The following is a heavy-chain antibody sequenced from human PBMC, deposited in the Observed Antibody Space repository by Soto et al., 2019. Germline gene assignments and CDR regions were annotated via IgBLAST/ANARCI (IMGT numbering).Heavy chain of an antibody. CDR3: ARESTVTKGVGSY. CDR2: IIPILGIA. D-gene: IGHD4-17*01. Sequence: QVQLVQSGAEVKKPGSSVKVSCKASGGTFSSYTISWVRQAPGQGLEWMGRIIPILGIANYAQKFQGRVTITADKSTSTAYMELSSLRSEDTAVYYCARESTVTKGVGSYWGQGTLVTVSS. CDR1: GGTFSSYT. J-gene: IGHJ4*02. V-gene: IGHV1-69*02.